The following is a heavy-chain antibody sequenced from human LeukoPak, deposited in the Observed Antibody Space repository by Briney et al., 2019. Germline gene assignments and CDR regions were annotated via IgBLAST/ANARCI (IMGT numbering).Heavy chain of an antibody. CDR3: VRASGYLHDFDF. V-gene: IGHV3-74*03. J-gene: IGHJ4*02. Sequence: QPRGSLRLSCEASGFAFSKYRMHWVRQAPGKGLVWVSFISKDGATRTYVDSVRDRFTISRDNSKNILFLQMNSLKSEDTAMYYCVRASGYLHDFDFWGQGTLVTVSS. CDR2: ISKDGATR. CDR1: GFAFSKYR. D-gene: IGHD3-3*01.